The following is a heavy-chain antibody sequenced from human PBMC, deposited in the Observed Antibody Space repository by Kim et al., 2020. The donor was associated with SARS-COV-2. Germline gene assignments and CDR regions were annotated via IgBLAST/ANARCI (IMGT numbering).Heavy chain of an antibody. CDR3: ARAAAAVAPFPPLDYYFDY. D-gene: IGHD6-19*01. CDR1: GGSISSYY. V-gene: IGHV4-4*07. CDR2: IYTSGST. J-gene: IGHJ4*02. Sequence: SETLSLTCTVSGGSISSYYWSWIRQPAGKGLEWIGRIYTSGSTNYNPSLKSRVTMSVDTSKNQFSLKLSSVTAADTAVYYCARAAAAVAPFPPLDYYFDYWGQGTLVTVSS.